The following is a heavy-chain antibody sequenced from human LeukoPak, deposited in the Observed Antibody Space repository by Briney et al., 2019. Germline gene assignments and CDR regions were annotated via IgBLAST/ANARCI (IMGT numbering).Heavy chain of an antibody. CDR1: GYTFTTYD. D-gene: IGHD1-26*01. CDR2: ISAYNGYT. Sequence: GASVKVSCKASGYTFTTYDISWVRQAPGQGLEWMGWISAYNGYTNYAQKFQDRVTMTTDTSTRTAYMEVRSLRSDDTAVYFCARDTGTPGNFDYWGQGTLVTVFS. J-gene: IGHJ4*02. V-gene: IGHV1-18*01. CDR3: ARDTGTPGNFDY.